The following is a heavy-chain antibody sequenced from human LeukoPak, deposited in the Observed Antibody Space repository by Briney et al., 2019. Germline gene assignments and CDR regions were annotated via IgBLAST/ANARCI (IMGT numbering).Heavy chain of an antibody. Sequence: SETLSLTCTVSGGSISSGGYYWSWIRQPPGKGLEWIGYIYYSGSTYYNPSLKSRLTISVDTSRNQFSLKLSSVTAADTAVYYCARGGSSWPYYFDYWGQGTLVTVSS. CDR2: IYYSGST. J-gene: IGHJ4*02. D-gene: IGHD6-13*01. CDR1: GGSISSGGYY. V-gene: IGHV4-30-4*01. CDR3: ARGGSSWPYYFDY.